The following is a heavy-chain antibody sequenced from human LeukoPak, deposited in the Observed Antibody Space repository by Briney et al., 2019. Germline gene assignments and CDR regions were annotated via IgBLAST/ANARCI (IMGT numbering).Heavy chain of an antibody. CDR3: ARMKSGYHDY. D-gene: IGHD3-9*01. CDR1: GFTFDDYA. V-gene: IGHV3-9*01. J-gene: IGHJ4*02. CDR2: ISWNSGSI. Sequence: GRSLRLSCAASGFTFDDYAMHWVRQAPGKGLEWVSGISWNSGSIGYADSVKGRFTISRDNAKNSLYLQMNSLRAEDTAVYYCARMKSGYHDYWGQGTLVTVSS.